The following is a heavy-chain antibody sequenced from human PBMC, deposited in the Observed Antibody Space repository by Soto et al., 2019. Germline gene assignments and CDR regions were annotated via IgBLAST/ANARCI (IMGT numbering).Heavy chain of an antibody. CDR3: AGDFGYVDAFDY. J-gene: IGHJ4*01. CDR2: IFYSGNT. Sequence: QVHLQESGPGLVKPSETLSLTCTVSFGYITNYYWSWIRQPPVKGLEWIGYIFYSGNTNYNPSLRMRVTISVDTSKNQFSLSLSSVTAEDTAVYYCAGDFGYVDAFDYCVTGTLVTVSS. D-gene: IGHD4-17*01. V-gene: IGHV4-59*01. CDR1: FGYITNYY.